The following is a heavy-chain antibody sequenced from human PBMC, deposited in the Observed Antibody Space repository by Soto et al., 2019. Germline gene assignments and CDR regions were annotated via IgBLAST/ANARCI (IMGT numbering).Heavy chain of an antibody. CDR1: GGSISSGGYY. J-gene: IGHJ4*02. D-gene: IGHD2-15*01. V-gene: IGHV4-31*03. CDR3: ARTPRC. CDR2: IYYTRST. Sequence: QVQLQESGPGLVKPSQTLSLTCTVSGGSISSGGYYWSWIRQHPGKGLEWIGYIYYTRSTYYNPSLKSRVTISVGPTKSQFSRKPGSLTAADTAVYSFARTPRCWGQGTLVTVSS.